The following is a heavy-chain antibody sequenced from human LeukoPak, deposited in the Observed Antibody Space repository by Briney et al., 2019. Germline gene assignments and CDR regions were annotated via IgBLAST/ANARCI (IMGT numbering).Heavy chain of an antibody. J-gene: IGHJ6*03. CDR1: GGSFSGYY. V-gene: IGHV4-34*01. CDR2: INHSGST. D-gene: IGHD5-18*01. Sequence: SETLSLTCAVYGGSFSGYYWSWIRQPPGKGLEWIGEINHSGSTNYNPSLKSRVTISVDTSKNQFSLKLSSVTAADTAVYYCARRSRKYSYGLAGYMGVWGKGTTVTVSS. CDR3: ARRSRKYSYGLAGYMGV.